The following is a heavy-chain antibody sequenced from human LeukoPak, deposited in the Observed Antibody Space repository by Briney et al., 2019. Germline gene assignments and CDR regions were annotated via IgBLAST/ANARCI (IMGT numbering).Heavy chain of an antibody. J-gene: IGHJ4*02. CDR2: INHSGST. D-gene: IGHD6-19*01. Sequence: KPSETLSLTCAVYGGSFSGYYWSCIRQPPGQGLEWIGEINHSGSTNYNPSLKSRVTISVDTSKNQCSLKLSSVTAADTAVYYCARGLDVVAVAGLYYFDYWGQGTLVTVSS. V-gene: IGHV4-34*01. CDR3: ARGLDVVAVAGLYYFDY. CDR1: GGSFSGYY.